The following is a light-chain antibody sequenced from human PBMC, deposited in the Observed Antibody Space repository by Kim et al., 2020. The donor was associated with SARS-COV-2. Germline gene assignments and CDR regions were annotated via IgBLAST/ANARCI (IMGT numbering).Light chain of an antibody. CDR3: SAWDSRLSAWV. CDR2: RDN. J-gene: IGLJ3*02. CDR1: G. V-gene: IGLV10-54*01. Sequence: GAAWLQHHRGPPPKLLFHRDNNRPSGISERFSASRSGDTASLTITGLQPEDEADYYCSAWDSRLSAWVFGGGTKLTVL.